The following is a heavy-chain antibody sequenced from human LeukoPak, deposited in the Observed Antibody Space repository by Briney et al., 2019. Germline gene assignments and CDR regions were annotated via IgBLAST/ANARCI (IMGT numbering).Heavy chain of an antibody. J-gene: IGHJ6*02. CDR2: IYYSGST. D-gene: IGHD2-8*02. CDR3: ARHVGLMELGPGHWWDYYGMDV. CDR1: GGSISSSSYY. Sequence: SETLSLTCTVSGGSISSSSYYWGWIRQPPGKGLEWIGSIYYSGSTNHNPSLKSRVTTSVDTSKNQFSLKLSSVTAADTAVYYCARHVGLMELGPGHWWDYYGMDVWGQGTTVTVSS. V-gene: IGHV4-39*01.